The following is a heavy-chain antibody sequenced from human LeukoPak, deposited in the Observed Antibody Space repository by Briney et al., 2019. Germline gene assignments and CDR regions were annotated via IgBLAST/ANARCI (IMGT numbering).Heavy chain of an antibody. D-gene: IGHD2-2*01. CDR3: ARGTVPAAFRLTHAEYFQH. J-gene: IGHJ1*01. CDR1: GYTFTSYD. V-gene: IGHV1-8*01. Sequence: ASVKVSCKASGYTFTSYDINWVRQATGQGLEWMGWMNPNSGNTGYAQKFQGRVTMTRNTSISTAYMELSSLRSEDTAVYYCARGTVPAAFRLTHAEYFQHWGQGTLVTVSS. CDR2: MNPNSGNT.